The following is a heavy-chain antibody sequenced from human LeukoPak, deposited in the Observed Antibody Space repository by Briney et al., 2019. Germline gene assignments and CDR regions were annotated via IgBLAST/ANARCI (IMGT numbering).Heavy chain of an antibody. CDR3: ARGPPRGKYYYMDV. CDR1: GFTFSNAW. Sequence: GGSLRLSCAASGFTFSNAWMSWVRQAPGKGLEWVSTIGTASDTYYPGSVEGRFTLSRDNAKNSLYLQMNSLTAGDTAVYYCARGPPRGKYYYMDVWGKGTTVTVSS. D-gene: IGHD1-1*01. CDR2: IGTASDT. V-gene: IGHV3-13*01. J-gene: IGHJ6*03.